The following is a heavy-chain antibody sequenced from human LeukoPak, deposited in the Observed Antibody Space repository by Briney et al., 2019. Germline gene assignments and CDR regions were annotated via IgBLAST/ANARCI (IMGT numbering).Heavy chain of an antibody. CDR3: AREVVSIPSYFDS. CDR1: GFTVSSSY. CDR2: FYRGETT. Sequence: GGSLRLSCVVSGFTVSSSYMYWVRQAPGKGLEWVSFFYRGETTYYAESVRGRFTISRDISKNTLYHLMNSLIPEDTAVYYCAREVVSIPSYFDSWGQGTLVTVSS. J-gene: IGHJ4*02. D-gene: IGHD2-15*01. V-gene: IGHV3-53*01.